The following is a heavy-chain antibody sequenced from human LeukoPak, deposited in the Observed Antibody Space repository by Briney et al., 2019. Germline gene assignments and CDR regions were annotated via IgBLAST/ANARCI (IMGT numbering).Heavy chain of an antibody. CDR1: GFTFSSYE. V-gene: IGHV3-48*03. CDR2: ISSSGSTK. J-gene: IGHJ4*02. CDR3: AREGIESSGYSFDY. D-gene: IGHD3-22*01. Sequence: GGSLSLACAASGFTFSSYEMRWVRQAPGKGLEWVSYISSSGSTKYYADSVKGRFTISRDDAKNSLYLQMNSLGAEDTAIYYCAREGIESSGYSFDYWGQGTLVTVSS.